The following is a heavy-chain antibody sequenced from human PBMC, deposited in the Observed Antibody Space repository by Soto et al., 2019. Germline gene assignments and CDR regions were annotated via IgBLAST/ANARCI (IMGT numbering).Heavy chain of an antibody. CDR2: IYYSGST. D-gene: IGHD3-9*01. V-gene: IGHV4-39*01. J-gene: IGHJ4*02. Sequence: QLQLQESGPGLVKPSETLSLTCTVSGGSISSSSYYWGWIRQPPGKGLEWIGSIYYSGSTYYNPSLKSRVTISVDTSKNQFSLKLSSVTAADTAVYYCARRNDILTGFDYWGQGTLVTVSS. CDR3: ARRNDILTGFDY. CDR1: GGSISSSSYY.